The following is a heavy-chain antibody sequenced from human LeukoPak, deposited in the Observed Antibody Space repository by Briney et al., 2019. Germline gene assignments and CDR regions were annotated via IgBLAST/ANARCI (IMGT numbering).Heavy chain of an antibody. J-gene: IGHJ6*03. CDR2: VSDDENNK. CDR1: GFTFSTHV. D-gene: IGHD2-2*02. CDR3: ARARGVPAAINYYYMDV. V-gene: IGHV3-30-3*01. Sequence: AGGSLRLPCAASGFTFSTHVIHWVRQAPGKGLEWVAVVSDDENNKYYADSVKGRFTISRDNSKNTLYLQMNSLRAEDTAVYYCARARGVPAAINYYYMDVWGKGTTVTVSS.